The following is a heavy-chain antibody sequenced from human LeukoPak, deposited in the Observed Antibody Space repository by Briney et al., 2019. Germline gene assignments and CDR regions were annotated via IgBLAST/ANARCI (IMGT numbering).Heavy chain of an antibody. CDR1: GYTFSNYA. J-gene: IGHJ3*02. CDR2: ISAYNGNT. V-gene: IGHV1-18*01. Sequence: GASVKVSCKASGYTFSNYAISWVRQAPGQGLEWMGWISAYNGNTNYAPKLQGRVTMTTDTSTSTAYMELRSLRSDDTAVYYCARDVGYYDILTGYYPDAFDIWGQGTMVTVSS. D-gene: IGHD3-9*01. CDR3: ARDVGYYDILTGYYPDAFDI.